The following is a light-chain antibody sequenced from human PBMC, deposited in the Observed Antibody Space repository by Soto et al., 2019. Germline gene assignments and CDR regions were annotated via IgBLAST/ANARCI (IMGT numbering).Light chain of an antibody. CDR3: LQIHTFPRT. CDR1: QRVSSY. J-gene: IGKJ2*01. Sequence: IQLTQSPFILSASVGDRVTITCRASQRVSSYLNWYQQKPGETPKLLISGVSTLESGVSSRFSGSGSTTDYTLTISSLLPEDFATYYCLQIHTFPRTFGQGTKVEVK. V-gene: IGKV1-9*01. CDR2: GVS.